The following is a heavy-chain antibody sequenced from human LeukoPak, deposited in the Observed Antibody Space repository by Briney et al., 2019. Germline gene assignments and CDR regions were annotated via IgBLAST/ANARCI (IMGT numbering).Heavy chain of an antibody. J-gene: IGHJ6*03. CDR1: GFTFSSYA. CDR2: ISYDGSNK. CDR3: ARVRGGSYYTYYYYYYMDV. D-gene: IGHD1-26*01. V-gene: IGHV3-30*04. Sequence: GGSLRLSCAASGFTFSSYAMHWVRQAPGKGREWVAVISYDGSNKYYADSVKGRFTISRDNSKNTLYLQMNSLRAEDTAVYYCARVRGGSYYTYYYYYYMDVWGKGTTVTVSS.